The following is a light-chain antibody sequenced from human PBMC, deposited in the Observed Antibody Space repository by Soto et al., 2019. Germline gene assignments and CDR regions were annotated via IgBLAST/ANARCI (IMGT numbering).Light chain of an antibody. CDR1: SSDVGSYNS. J-gene: IGLJ2*01. CDR3: SSYTTSATLV. CDR2: AVT. Sequence: QSALTQPASVSGSPGQSIAISCTGTSSDVGSYNSVSWYQQFPGKAPKLILYAVTNRPSGVSNRFSGSKSGNTASLTISGFQAEDEADYFCSSYTTSATLVFGVGTKLTVL. V-gene: IGLV2-14*01.